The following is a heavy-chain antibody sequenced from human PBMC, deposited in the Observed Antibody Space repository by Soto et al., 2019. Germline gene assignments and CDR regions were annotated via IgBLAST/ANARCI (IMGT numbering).Heavy chain of an antibody. Sequence: EVQLLESGGRLVQPGGSLRLSCAATGFTFSIYAMTWVRQAPGKGLEWVSGTSGSGDSTYYADSVKGRFTISRDNSKNTLYLQMNSLRAEDTAVYYCAKCRVGITRGFDSWGQGTLVTVSS. CDR1: GFTFSIYA. CDR3: AKCRVGITRGFDS. V-gene: IGHV3-23*01. D-gene: IGHD1-26*01. J-gene: IGHJ4*02. CDR2: TSGSGDST.